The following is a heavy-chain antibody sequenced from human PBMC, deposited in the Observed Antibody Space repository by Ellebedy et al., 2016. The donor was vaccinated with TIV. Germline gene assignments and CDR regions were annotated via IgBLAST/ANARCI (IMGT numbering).Heavy chain of an antibody. CDR2: IYYSGST. CDR1: GGSISSSSYY. Sequence: SETLSLTXTVSGGSISSSSYYWGWIRQPPGKGLEWIGSIYYSGSTYYNPSLKSRVTISVDTSKNQFSLKLSSVTAADTAVYYCARTDTASFDPWGQGTLVTVSS. D-gene: IGHD5-18*01. V-gene: IGHV4-39*01. J-gene: IGHJ5*02. CDR3: ARTDTASFDP.